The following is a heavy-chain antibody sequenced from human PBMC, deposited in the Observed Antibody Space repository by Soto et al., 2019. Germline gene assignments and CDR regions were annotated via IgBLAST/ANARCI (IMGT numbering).Heavy chain of an antibody. Sequence: PGGSLRLSCAASGFTFSSYTMTWVRQAPGKGLEWISVIIGSGTTTYYADSVKGRFTISRDNSKNTLYLQMNSLRAEDTAVYYCARDSGIAAADANWFDPWGQGTLVTVSS. D-gene: IGHD6-13*01. CDR3: ARDSGIAAADANWFDP. J-gene: IGHJ5*02. CDR2: IIGSGTTT. CDR1: GFTFSSYT. V-gene: IGHV3-23*01.